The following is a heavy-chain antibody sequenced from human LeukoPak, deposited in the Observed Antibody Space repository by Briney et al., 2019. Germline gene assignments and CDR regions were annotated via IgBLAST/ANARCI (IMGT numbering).Heavy chain of an antibody. CDR2: IYHSGAT. CDR3: VRGGDYGDYPFDD. Sequence: PSETLSLTCAVSDGSITISNWWNGVRQPPGKGLEWIGEIYHSGATNYSPSLQSRVTMSMNSSKNKFSLKLTAVTAADTAVYYCVRGGDYGDYPFDDWGQGILVTVS. D-gene: IGHD4-17*01. V-gene: IGHV4-4*02. J-gene: IGHJ4*02. CDR1: DGSITISNW.